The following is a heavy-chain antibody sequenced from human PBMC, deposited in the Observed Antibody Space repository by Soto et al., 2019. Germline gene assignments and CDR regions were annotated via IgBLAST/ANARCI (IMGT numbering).Heavy chain of an antibody. J-gene: IGHJ4*02. CDR3: ARPTDYDSSGYYTPGFDY. V-gene: IGHV5-51*01. D-gene: IGHD3-22*01. Sequence: GESLKISCNGSGYSFTSYWIGWVRQMPGKGLEWMGIIYPGDSDTRYSPSFQGQVTISADKSISTAYLQWSSLKASDTAMYYCARPTDYDSSGYYTPGFDYWGQGTLVTVSS. CDR2: IYPGDSDT. CDR1: GYSFTSYW.